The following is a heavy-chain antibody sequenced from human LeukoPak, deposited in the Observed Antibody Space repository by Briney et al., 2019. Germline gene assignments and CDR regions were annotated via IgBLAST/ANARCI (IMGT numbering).Heavy chain of an antibody. J-gene: IGHJ2*01. CDR2: IYPGDSDT. Sequence: GASLKISCKGSGYSFTSYWIGWVRQMPGKGLEWMGIIYPGDSDTRYSPSFQGQVTISADKSISTAYLQWSSLKASDTAMYYCARRKYYDSSGYYHNLGGWYFDLWGRGTLVTVSS. V-gene: IGHV5-51*01. D-gene: IGHD3-22*01. CDR3: ARRKYYDSSGYYHNLGGWYFDL. CDR1: GYSFTSYW.